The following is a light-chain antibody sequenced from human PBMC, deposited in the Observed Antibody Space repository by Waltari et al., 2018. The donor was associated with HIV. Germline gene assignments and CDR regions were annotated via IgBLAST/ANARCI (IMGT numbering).Light chain of an antibody. J-gene: IGLJ2*01. CDR2: EGS. CDR1: SSDVGNYNL. Sequence: QSALTQPASVSGSPGQSITISCTGTSSDVGNYNLVSWYQHYPGKAPKLMIYEGSKRPSGVSNRFSGSKSGNTASLTISGLQGEDEADYYCCSYAGSRTLSVLFGGGTKLTVL. CDR3: CSYAGSRTLSVL. V-gene: IGLV2-23*01.